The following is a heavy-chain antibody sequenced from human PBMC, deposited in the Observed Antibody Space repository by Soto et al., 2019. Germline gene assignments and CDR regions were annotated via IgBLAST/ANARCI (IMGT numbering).Heavy chain of an antibody. D-gene: IGHD6-13*01. V-gene: IGHV1-46*01. CDR1: GYTFTSYY. CDR2: INPSGGST. CDR3: ARGFVYGQQLGNWFDP. Sequence: ASVKVSCRASGYTFTSYYMHSVRQAPVQGLEWMGIINPSGGSTSYAQKFQGRVTMTRDTSTSTVYMELSSLRSEDTAVYYCARGFVYGQQLGNWFDPWGQGTLVTVS. J-gene: IGHJ5*02.